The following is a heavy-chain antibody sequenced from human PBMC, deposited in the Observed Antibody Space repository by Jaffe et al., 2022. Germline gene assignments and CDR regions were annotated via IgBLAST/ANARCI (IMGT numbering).Heavy chain of an antibody. J-gene: IGHJ5*02. D-gene: IGHD3-22*01. CDR2: IYHSGST. CDR3: ARLKYYYDSSGYYYEGCWFDP. CDR1: GYSISSGYY. Sequence: QVQLQESGPGLVKPSETLSLTCAVSGYSISSGYYWGWIRQPPGKGLEWIGSIYHSGSTYYNPSLKSRVTISVDTSKNQFSLKLSSVTAADTAVYYCARLKYYYDSSGYYYEGCWFDPWGQGTLVTVSS. V-gene: IGHV4-38-2*01.